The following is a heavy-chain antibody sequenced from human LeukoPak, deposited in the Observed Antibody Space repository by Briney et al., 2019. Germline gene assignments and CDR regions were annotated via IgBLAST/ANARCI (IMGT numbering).Heavy chain of an antibody. J-gene: IGHJ4*02. CDR2: ISSSGNT. Sequence: SETLSLTCSVSGDSISYFYWSWIRQAAGEGLEWIGRISSSGNTDYNASLKSRVTMSVDTSKNQLSLKVISVTAADTAVYYCARGVIQAGGNDFDYWGQGTLVTVSS. D-gene: IGHD4-23*01. CDR1: GDSISYFY. CDR3: ARGVIQAGGNDFDY. V-gene: IGHV4-4*07.